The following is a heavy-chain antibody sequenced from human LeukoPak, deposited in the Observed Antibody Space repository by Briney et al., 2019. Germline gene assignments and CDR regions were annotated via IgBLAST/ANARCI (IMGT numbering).Heavy chain of an antibody. Sequence: GESLRLSCAASGFTVSSNYMSWVRQAPGKGLEWVSVIYSGGSTYYADSVKGRFTISRDNSKNTLYLQMNSLRAEDTAVYYCARVSFPLPYDSSGYLDYWGQGTLVTVSS. CDR3: ARVSFPLPYDSSGYLDY. CDR2: IYSGGST. D-gene: IGHD3-22*01. CDR1: GFTVSSNY. V-gene: IGHV3-66*01. J-gene: IGHJ4*02.